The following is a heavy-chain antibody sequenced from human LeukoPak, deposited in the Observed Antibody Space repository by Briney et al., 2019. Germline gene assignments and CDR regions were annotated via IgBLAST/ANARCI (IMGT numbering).Heavy chain of an antibody. J-gene: IGHJ3*02. CDR1: GFTFSSYA. D-gene: IGHD3-16*01. Sequence: GGSLRLSCAASGFTFSSYAMSWVRQAPGKGLEWVSAISGSGGSTYYADSVKGRFTISRDNSKNTLYLQMNSLRAEDTAVYYCAKSRRGRVNHPDAFDIWGQGTMVTVSS. V-gene: IGHV3-23*01. CDR3: AKSRRGRVNHPDAFDI. CDR2: ISGSGGST.